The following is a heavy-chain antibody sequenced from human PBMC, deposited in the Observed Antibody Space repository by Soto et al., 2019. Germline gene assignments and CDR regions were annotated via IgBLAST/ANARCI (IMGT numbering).Heavy chain of an antibody. CDR2: ISSSSSYI. D-gene: IGHD3-22*01. CDR3: ARDLYYYDSSGYYTLGY. V-gene: IGHV3-21*01. CDR1: GFTFSSYS. Sequence: EVQLVESGGGLVKPGGSLRLSCAASGFTFSSYSMNWVRQAPGKGLEWVSSISSSSSYIYYADSVKGRFTISRDNAKNSLYLQMNILRAEDTAVYYCARDLYYYDSSGYYTLGYWGQGTLV. J-gene: IGHJ4*02.